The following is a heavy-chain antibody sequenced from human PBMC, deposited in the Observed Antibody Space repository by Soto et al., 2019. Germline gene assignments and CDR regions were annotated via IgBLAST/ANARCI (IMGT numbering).Heavy chain of an antibody. CDR3: ERHSRQYQLTDAFDI. J-gene: IGHJ3*02. V-gene: IGHV5-51*01. CDR2: IYPGDSDT. Sequence: PGESLKISCKGSGYSFTSYWIGWVRQMPGKGLEWMGIIYPGDSDTRYSPSFQGQVTISADKSISTAYLQWSSLKASDTAMYYCERHSRQYQLTDAFDIWGQGTMVTVSS. D-gene: IGHD2-2*01. CDR1: GYSFTSYW.